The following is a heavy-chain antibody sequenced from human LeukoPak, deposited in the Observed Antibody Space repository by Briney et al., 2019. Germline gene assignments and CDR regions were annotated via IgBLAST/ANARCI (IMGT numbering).Heavy chain of an antibody. CDR1: GYTFTGNY. V-gene: IGHV1-2*02. Sequence: ASVKVSCKASGYTFTGNYIHWVRQAPGQRLEWMGWINPDSGVTRFAQKFQGRVTMTRDTSNTTAFMELSRLRSDETAMYYCAREIMGANLDAFDIWGQGTMVTVSS. CDR2: INPDSGVT. J-gene: IGHJ3*02. D-gene: IGHD2-8*01. CDR3: AREIMGANLDAFDI.